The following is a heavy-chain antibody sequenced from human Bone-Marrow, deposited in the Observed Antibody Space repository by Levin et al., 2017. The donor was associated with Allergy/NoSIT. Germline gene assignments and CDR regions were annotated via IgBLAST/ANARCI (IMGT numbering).Heavy chain of an antibody. CDR1: GFTFSSYW. V-gene: IGHV3-7*03. J-gene: IGHJ1*01. D-gene: IGHD6-19*01. CDR3: ARDLSGSGWYGGLYFQH. CDR2: IKQDGSEK. Sequence: PGGSLRLSCAASGFTFSSYWMSWVRQAPGKGLEWVANIKQDGSEKYYVDSVKGRFTISRDNAKNSLYLQMNSLRAEDTAVYYCARDLSGSGWYGGLYFQHWGQGTLVTVSS.